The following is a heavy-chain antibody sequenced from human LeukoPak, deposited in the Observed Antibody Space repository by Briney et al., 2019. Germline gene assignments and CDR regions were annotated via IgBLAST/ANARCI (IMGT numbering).Heavy chain of an antibody. Sequence: ASVKVSCKASGGTFISYAISWVRQAPGQGLEWMGWISAYNGNTNYAQKLQGRVTMTTDTSTSTAYMELRSLRSDDTAVYYCARDAARGIFGDLDYWGQGTLVTVSS. J-gene: IGHJ4*02. CDR3: ARDAARGIFGDLDY. V-gene: IGHV1-18*01. CDR2: ISAYNGNT. CDR1: GGTFISYA. D-gene: IGHD3-3*01.